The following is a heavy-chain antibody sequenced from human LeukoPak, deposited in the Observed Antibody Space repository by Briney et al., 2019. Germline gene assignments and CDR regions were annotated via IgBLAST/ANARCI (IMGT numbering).Heavy chain of an antibody. V-gene: IGHV3-23*01. CDR1: GLTFSSFA. Sequence: GGSLRLSCEVSGLTFSSFALSWARQAPGKGLEWVSVIRGSAGTTYYADSVKGRFTISRDTSKSTLNLHMNSLSAEDTAVYYCAKGLLRGAFDIWGHGTMVTVSS. J-gene: IGHJ3*02. CDR3: AKGLLRGAFDI. CDR2: IRGSAGTT. D-gene: IGHD2-15*01.